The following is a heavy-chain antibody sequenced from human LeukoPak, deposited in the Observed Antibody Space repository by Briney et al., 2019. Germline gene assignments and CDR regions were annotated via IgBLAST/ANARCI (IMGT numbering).Heavy chain of an antibody. CDR2: IYHSGST. CDR3: ASYAEGGWLPLDY. CDR1: GGSISSGGYY. V-gene: IGHV4-30-2*01. J-gene: IGHJ4*02. Sequence: PSQTLSLTCTVSGGSISSGGYYWSWIRQPPGKGLEWIGYIYHSGSTYYNPSLKSRVTISVDRSKNQFSLKLSSVTAADTAVYYCASYAEGGWLPLDYWGQGTLVTVSS. D-gene: IGHD6-19*01.